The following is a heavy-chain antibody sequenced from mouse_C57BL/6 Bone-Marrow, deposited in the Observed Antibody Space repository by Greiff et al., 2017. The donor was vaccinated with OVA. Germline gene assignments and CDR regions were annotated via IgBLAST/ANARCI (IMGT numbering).Heavy chain of an antibody. CDR2: IYPGDGAT. D-gene: IGHD2-3*01. V-gene: IGHV1-82*01. J-gene: IGHJ2*01. CDR3: ARSGDGPYYFDY. CDR1: GYAFSSSW. Sequence: VQLQQSGPELVKPGASVKISCKASGYAFSSSWMNWVKQRPGKGLEWIGRIYPGDGATNSTGKFKGKATLTADKSSSTAYMRLSSLTSEDSAVYFCARSGDGPYYFDYWGQGTTLTVSS.